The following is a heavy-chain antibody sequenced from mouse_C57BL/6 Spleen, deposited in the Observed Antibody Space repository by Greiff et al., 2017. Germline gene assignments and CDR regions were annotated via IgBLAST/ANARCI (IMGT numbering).Heavy chain of an antibody. CDR1: GYTFTDYE. V-gene: IGHV1-15*01. CDR2: IDPETGGT. CDR3: TREGEYGSFAY. J-gene: IGHJ3*01. Sequence: QVQLQQSGAELVRPGASVTLSCKASGYTFTDYEMHWVKQTPVHGLEWIGAIDPETGGTAYNQKFKGKAILTADKSSSAAYMELRSLTSEDSAVYYGTREGEYGSFAYWGQGTLVTVSA. D-gene: IGHD1-1*02.